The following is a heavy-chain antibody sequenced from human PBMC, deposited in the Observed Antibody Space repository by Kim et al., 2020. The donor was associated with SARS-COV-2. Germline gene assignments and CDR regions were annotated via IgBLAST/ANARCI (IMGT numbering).Heavy chain of an antibody. D-gene: IGHD3-22*01. J-gene: IGHJ3*02. CDR3: ARAYYYDSSGRGPSAFDI. V-gene: IGHV4-34*01. Sequence: KSRVTISVDTSKNQFSLKLSSVTAADMAVYYCARAYYYDSSGRGPSAFDIWGQGTMVTVSS.